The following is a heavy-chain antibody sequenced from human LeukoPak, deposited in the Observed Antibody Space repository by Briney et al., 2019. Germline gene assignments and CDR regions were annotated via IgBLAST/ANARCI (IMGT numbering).Heavy chain of an antibody. Sequence: SETVSLTCTVSGGSISSYYWSWIRQPAGKGLEWIGRIYRSGSANYNPSLKSRVTISVDESKNHFSLKLNSVTAADTAVYYCARCRTQLWSDAFDIWGQGTTLTVSS. CDR1: GGSISSYY. J-gene: IGHJ3*02. V-gene: IGHV4-4*07. D-gene: IGHD5-18*01. CDR2: IYRSGSA. CDR3: ARCRTQLWSDAFDI.